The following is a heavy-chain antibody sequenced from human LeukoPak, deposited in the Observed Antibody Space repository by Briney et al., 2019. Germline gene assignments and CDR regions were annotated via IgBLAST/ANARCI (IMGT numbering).Heavy chain of an antibody. Sequence: SETLSLTCTVSGGSISSYYWSWIRQPPGKGLEWIGYIYYSGSTNYNPSLKSRVTISVDTSKNQFSLKLSSVTAADTAVYYCARDTRSSSEFDYWGQGTLVTVSS. CDR2: IYYSGST. CDR3: ARDTRSSSEFDY. D-gene: IGHD6-6*01. J-gene: IGHJ4*02. V-gene: IGHV4-59*12. CDR1: GGSISSYY.